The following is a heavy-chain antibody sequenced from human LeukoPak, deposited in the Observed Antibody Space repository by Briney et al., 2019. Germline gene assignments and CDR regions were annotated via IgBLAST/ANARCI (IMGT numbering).Heavy chain of an antibody. V-gene: IGHV3-23*01. D-gene: IGHD5-18*01. CDR2: IRGSGGST. Sequence: GGSLGLSCAASGFTFRSYAMSWVSQAPGRGLECVSAIRGSGGSTYYADSVKGRFTISRDNSKNTLYLQMNSLRAEDTAVYYCAKDMDTAMVFVYWGQGTLVTVSS. CDR3: AKDMDTAMVFVY. J-gene: IGHJ4*02. CDR1: GFTFRSYA.